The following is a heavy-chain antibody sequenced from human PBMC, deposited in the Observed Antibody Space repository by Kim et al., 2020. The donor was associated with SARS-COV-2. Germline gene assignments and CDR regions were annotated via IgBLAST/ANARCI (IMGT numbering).Heavy chain of an antibody. CDR3: ARVSCSGGSCYYSYYYYGMDV. CDR2: IYHSGST. V-gene: IGHV4-4*02. CDR1: GGSISSSNW. J-gene: IGHJ6*02. Sequence: SETLSLTCAVSGGSISSSNWWCWVRQPPGKGLEWIGEIYHSGSTNYNPSLKSRVTISVDKSKNQFSLKLSSVTAADTAVYYCARVSCSGGSCYYSYYYYGMDVWGQGTTVTVSS. D-gene: IGHD2-15*01.